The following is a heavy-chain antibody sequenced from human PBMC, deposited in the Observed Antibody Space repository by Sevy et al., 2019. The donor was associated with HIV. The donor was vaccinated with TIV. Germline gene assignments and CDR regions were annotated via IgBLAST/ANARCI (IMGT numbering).Heavy chain of an antibody. Sequence: GESLKISCAASGFTFGDYVMSWVRQAPGKGLEWVSSIGDNGQNTYYADSVRGRFTISRVNSKNTLYLQMNSLRVADTALYYCAKDPMSYNHGIYFDFWGQGTLVTVSS. D-gene: IGHD3-10*01. CDR3: AKDPMSYNHGIYFDF. CDR1: GFTFGDYV. V-gene: IGHV3-23*01. J-gene: IGHJ4*02. CDR2: IGDNGQNT.